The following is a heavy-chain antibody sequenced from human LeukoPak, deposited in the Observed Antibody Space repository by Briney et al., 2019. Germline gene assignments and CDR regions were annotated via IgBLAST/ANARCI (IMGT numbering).Heavy chain of an antibody. CDR2: IKEDGSDK. V-gene: IGHV3-7*01. D-gene: IGHD6-19*01. CDR3: ARVKANRSGWYYFDY. CDR1: GFIFISYW. J-gene: IGHJ4*02. Sequence: GSLRLSCAASGFIFISYWMAWVRQAPGKGLEWVANIKEDGSDKNYVESLKGRFTISRDNAKNSLYLQMDSLRAEDTAVYYCARVKANRSGWYYFDYWGQGTLVTVSS.